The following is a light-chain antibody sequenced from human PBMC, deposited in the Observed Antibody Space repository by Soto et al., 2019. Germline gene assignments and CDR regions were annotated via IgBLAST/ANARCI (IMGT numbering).Light chain of an antibody. Sequence: EILLTQPPGTLSLSPGERATLSCRASQSVSSSYLAWYQQKPGQAPRLLIYGASSRATGIPDRFSGSGSGTDFTLTISRLEPEDFAVYYCQQYGSSPPWPFGQGSK. CDR1: QSVSSSY. V-gene: IGKV3-20*01. CDR2: GAS. CDR3: QQYGSSPPWP. J-gene: IGKJ1*01.